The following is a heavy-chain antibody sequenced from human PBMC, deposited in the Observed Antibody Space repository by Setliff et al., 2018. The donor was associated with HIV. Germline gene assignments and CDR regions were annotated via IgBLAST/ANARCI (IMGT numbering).Heavy chain of an antibody. CDR1: GGSLSGYY. CDR2: INHSGST. J-gene: IGHJ4*02. D-gene: IGHD1-26*01. Sequence: SETLSLTCAVYGGSLSGYYWSWVRQPPGKGLEWIGEINHSGSTNYNPSLKSRVTISVDTSKSQISLKLSSVTAADTAVYYCARGVLITKRVTQTGGYHYYTDVWGPGILVTVSS. V-gene: IGHV4-34*01. CDR3: ARGVLITKRVTQTGGYHYYTDV.